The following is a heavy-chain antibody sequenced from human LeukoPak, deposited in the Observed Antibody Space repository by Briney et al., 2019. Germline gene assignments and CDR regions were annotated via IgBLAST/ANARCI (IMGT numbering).Heavy chain of an antibody. CDR2: IIPIFGTA. V-gene: IGHV1-69*13. J-gene: IGHJ4*02. CDR3: ARAPSSSGYSRVPEYYFDY. D-gene: IGHD3-22*01. Sequence: SVKVSCKASGGTFSSYAISWVRQAPGQGLEWMGGIIPIFGTANYAQKFQGRVTITADESTSTAYMELSSLRSEDTAVYYCARAPSSSGYSRVPEYYFDYWGQGTLVTVSS. CDR1: GGTFSSYA.